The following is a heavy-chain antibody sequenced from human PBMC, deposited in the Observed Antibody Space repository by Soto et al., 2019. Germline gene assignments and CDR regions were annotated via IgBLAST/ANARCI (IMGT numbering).Heavy chain of an antibody. D-gene: IGHD3-22*01. V-gene: IGHV4-59*01. CDR2: VYYTGST. CDR1: GDSISTFY. CDR3: ARGSTVRNYADDSSDYFYFFDY. Sequence: KPSETLSLTCTVSGDSISTFYWGWMRQSPGKELEWIGYVYYTGSTNYNPSLKSRVTISVDRSKNQFSLKLTSANAADTAVYYCARGSTVRNYADDSSDYFYFFDYWGQGTQVTVSS. J-gene: IGHJ4*02.